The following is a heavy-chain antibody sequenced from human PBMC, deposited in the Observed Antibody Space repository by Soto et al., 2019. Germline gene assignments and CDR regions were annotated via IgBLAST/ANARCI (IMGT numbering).Heavy chain of an antibody. Sequence: EVQLVESEGGLGHRGGTLRLSCTASGFTFNYYWMHWVRQAPGQGLVWVSHIHSDGSSTTYEDYVKGRFTISRDNAKNTLYLQMKSLRAEDTAVYYCARGDKGGFDLWGQGTTVTVSS. CDR1: GFTFNYYW. CDR3: ARGDKGGFDL. V-gene: IGHV3-74*01. D-gene: IGHD2-21*02. CDR2: IHSDGSST. J-gene: IGHJ3*01.